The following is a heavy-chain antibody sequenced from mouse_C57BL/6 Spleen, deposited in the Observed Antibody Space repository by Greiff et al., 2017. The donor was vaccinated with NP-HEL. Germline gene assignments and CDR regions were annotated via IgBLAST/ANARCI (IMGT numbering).Heavy chain of an antibody. Sequence: VQLQQSVAELVRPGASVKLSCTASGFNIKNTYMHWVKQRPEQGLEWIGRIDPANGNTKYAPQFKGKATITADTTSNTALRQLSSLTSEDTAIYYCARDYYGSSLSWFAYWGQGTLVTVSA. D-gene: IGHD1-1*01. J-gene: IGHJ3*01. CDR1: GFNIKNTY. CDR2: IDPANGNT. V-gene: IGHV14-3*01. CDR3: ARDYYGSSLSWFAY.